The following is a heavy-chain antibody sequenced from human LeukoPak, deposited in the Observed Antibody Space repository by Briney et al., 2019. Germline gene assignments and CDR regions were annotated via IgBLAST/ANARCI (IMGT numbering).Heavy chain of an antibody. D-gene: IGHD6-13*01. CDR2: IIPILGIA. CDR3: ARDIVAAAALDY. Sequence: SVKVSCKASGYTFTSYGISWVRQAPGQGLEWMGRIIPILGIANYAQKFQGRVTITADKSTSTAYMELSSLRSEDTAVYYCARDIVAAAALDYWGQGTLVTVSS. J-gene: IGHJ4*02. CDR1: GYTFTSYG. V-gene: IGHV1-69*04.